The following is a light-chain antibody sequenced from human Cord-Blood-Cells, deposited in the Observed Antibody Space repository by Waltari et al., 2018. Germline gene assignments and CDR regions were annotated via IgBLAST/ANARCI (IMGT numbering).Light chain of an antibody. J-gene: IGLJ1*01. CDR2: EVS. V-gene: IGLV2-23*02. CDR1: SSDVGSYNL. CDR3: CSYAGSSTYV. Sequence: QSALTQPASVSGSLGQSITISCTGTSSDVGSYNLVSWYQPHPGKAPKLMIYEVSKRPSGVSNRFSGSKSGNTASLTISGLQAEDEADYYCCSYAGSSTYVFGTGTKVTVL.